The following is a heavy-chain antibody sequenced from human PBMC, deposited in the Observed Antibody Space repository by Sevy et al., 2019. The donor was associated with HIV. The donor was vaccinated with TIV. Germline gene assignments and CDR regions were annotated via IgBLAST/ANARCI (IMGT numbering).Heavy chain of an antibody. Sequence: GGSLRLSCVASGFTFSNYWMSWVRQAPGKGLEWVAKIKRDGSEKYYVDSVKGRFTISRDNDKTSLYLQMISLRDEDTAVYYCARDCNSATCLWGLDVWGQGTTVTVSS. J-gene: IGHJ6*02. D-gene: IGHD1-26*01. V-gene: IGHV3-7*03. CDR1: GFTFSNYW. CDR2: IKRDGSEK. CDR3: ARDCNSATCLWGLDV.